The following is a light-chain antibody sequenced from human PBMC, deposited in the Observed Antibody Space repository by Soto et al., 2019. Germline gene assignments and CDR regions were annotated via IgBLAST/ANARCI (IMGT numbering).Light chain of an antibody. J-gene: IGLJ2*01. Sequence: QLVLTQSPSASASLGASVKLTCTLSSGHSSYAIAWHQQQPEKGPRYLMKVNSDGSHTKGDGIPDRFSGSSSGAERSLSISSLQSEDEADYYCQTWGTGMVFGGGTKLTVL. CDR3: QTWGTGMV. V-gene: IGLV4-69*01. CDR1: SGHSSYA. CDR2: VNSDGSH.